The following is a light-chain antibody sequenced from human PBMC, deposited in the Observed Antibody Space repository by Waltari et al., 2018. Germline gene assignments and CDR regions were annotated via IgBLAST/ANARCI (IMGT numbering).Light chain of an antibody. CDR2: AAS. J-gene: IGKJ1*01. Sequence: DIQMTQSPSSLSASVGDRVTITCRASQSISSYLNWYQQKPGKAPKRLIYAASSLQSGVPSRFSGSGSGTDFTSTISSLPPEDFATYYCQQSYSTSWTFGQGTKVEIK. CDR1: QSISSY. CDR3: QQSYSTSWT. V-gene: IGKV1-39*01.